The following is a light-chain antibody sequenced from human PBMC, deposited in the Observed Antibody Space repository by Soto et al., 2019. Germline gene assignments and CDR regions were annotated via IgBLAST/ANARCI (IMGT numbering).Light chain of an antibody. CDR3: QQSYGTPLT. J-gene: IGKJ4*01. CDR1: QSISNY. V-gene: IGKV1-39*01. Sequence: DIEMTQSPSSLSASVGDRVTIACRASQSISNYLNWYQHKPGKVPKLLIYAASSLQSGVPTRFSGSGSGTDFTLTISSLQPEDFATYYCQQSYGTPLTFGGGTMIEIK. CDR2: AAS.